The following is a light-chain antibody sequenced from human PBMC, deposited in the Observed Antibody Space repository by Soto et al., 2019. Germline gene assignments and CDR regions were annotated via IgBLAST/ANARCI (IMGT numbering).Light chain of an antibody. Sequence: QSVLTQPPSASASLGASVTLTCTLSSGYSNYKVDWYQQRPGKGPRFVMRVGTGGIVGSKGDGIPDRFSVLGSGLNRYLTINNIQEEDESDSHCGADHGSGSNFVVFGGGTKLTVL. CDR1: SGYSNYK. CDR2: VGTGGIVG. V-gene: IGLV9-49*01. J-gene: IGLJ2*01. CDR3: GADHGSGSNFVV.